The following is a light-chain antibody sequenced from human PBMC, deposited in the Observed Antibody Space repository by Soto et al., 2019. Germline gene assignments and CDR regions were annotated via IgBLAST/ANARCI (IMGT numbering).Light chain of an antibody. CDR3: QSYDSGLSGYVV. J-gene: IGLJ2*01. V-gene: IGLV1-40*01. CDR2: GNS. Sequence: QSALTQPPSVSGAPGQRVTISCTGSSSNIGAGYDVHWYQQLPGTTPKLLIYGNSNRPAGVPDLFSGSKSGTSASLAITGLQAEDEADYFCQSYDSGLSGYVVFGGGPKMTVL. CDR1: SSNIGAGYD.